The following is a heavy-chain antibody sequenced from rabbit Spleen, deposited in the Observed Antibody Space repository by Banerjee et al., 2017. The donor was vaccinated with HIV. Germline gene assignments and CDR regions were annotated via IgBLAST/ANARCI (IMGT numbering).Heavy chain of an antibody. V-gene: IGHV1S45*01. CDR3: ARDTGSSFSTYGMDL. CDR2: IDIGSRDFT. Sequence: QEQLEESGGDLVQPGASLTLTCKASGIDFSSYNFICWVRQAPGKGLEWIACIDIGSRDFTYYASWAKGRFIISKTSSTTVTLQMTSLTVADTATYFCARDTGSSFSTYGMDLWGPGTLVTVS. CDR1: GIDFSSYNF. D-gene: IGHD8-1*01. J-gene: IGHJ6*01.